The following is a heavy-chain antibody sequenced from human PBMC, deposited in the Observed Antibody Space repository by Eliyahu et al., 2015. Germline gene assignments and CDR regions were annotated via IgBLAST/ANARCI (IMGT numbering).Heavy chain of an antibody. CDR3: ARVGGGMANII. V-gene: IGHV4-59*01. CDR1: GGSISSYY. Sequence: QVQLQESGPGLVKPSETLSLTCTVSGGSISSYYWSWIRQPPGKGLEWIGYIYYSGSTNYNPSLKSRVTISVDTSKNQFSLKLSSVTAADTAVYYCARVGGGMANIIWGQGTMVTVSS. D-gene: IGHD2-15*01. CDR2: IYYSGST. J-gene: IGHJ3*02.